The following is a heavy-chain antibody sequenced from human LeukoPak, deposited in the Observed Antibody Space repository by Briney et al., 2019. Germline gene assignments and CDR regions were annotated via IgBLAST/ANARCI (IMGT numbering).Heavy chain of an antibody. CDR2: VKGDGTTI. D-gene: IGHD3-10*01. V-gene: IGHV3-74*01. CDR3: ARVDYGSGRAIDY. CDR1: GVYFSSYW. J-gene: IGHJ4*02. Sequence: GGSLRLSCVASGVYFSSYWMHWVRHAPGKGVEWVSRVKGDGTTIGYGDSVRGRFTISRDNAKNTVYLQMNSLRVDDTALYYCARVDYGSGRAIDYWGQGTLVTVSS.